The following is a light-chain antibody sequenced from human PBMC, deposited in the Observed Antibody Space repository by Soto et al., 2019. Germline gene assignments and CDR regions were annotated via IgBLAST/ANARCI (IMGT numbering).Light chain of an antibody. V-gene: IGLV2-23*02. CDR2: GVS. J-gene: IGLJ1*01. Sequence: QSVLTQPASVSGSPGQSITISCTGTSSDVGSYNLVSWYQQHPGKAPKLMIYGVSKRPSGVSNRFSGSKSGNTASLTISGLQAEDEANYYCCSYAGSSTFPYASGTGTKVTVL. CDR1: SSDVGSYNL. CDR3: CSYAGSSTFPYA.